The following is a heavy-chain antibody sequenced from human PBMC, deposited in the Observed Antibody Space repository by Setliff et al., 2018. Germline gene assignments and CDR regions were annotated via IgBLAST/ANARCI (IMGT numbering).Heavy chain of an antibody. CDR1: GGSVSSSSYY. CDR2: IYYSGTT. CDR3: ARGSYYDSSGYSPDFFDY. J-gene: IGHJ4*02. V-gene: IGHV4-39*07. Sequence: SETLSLTCTVSGGSVSSSSYYWGWIRQPPGKGLEWIGTIYYSGTTYYSPSLKSRVTMSVDTSKNQVSLKMTSVTAADTAVYYCARGSYYDSSGYSPDFFDYWGQGTLVTVSS. D-gene: IGHD3-22*01.